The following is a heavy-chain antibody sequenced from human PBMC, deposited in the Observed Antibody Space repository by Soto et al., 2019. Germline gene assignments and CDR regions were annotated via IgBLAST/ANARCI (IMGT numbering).Heavy chain of an antibody. D-gene: IGHD3-22*01. CDR1: GGTFTTLA. CDR3: ARRAHDSSAYHFRNYFDY. CDR2: IIPIFKTA. V-gene: IGHV1-69*01. J-gene: IGHJ4*02. Sequence: QVQLVQSGSQLKKPGSSVKVSCVASGGTFTTLAISWVRQEPGQGLEWMGEIIPIFKTAYYAQKFQGRVTITADESTSAAYMELTSLRSEDTAVYYCARRAHDSSAYHFRNYFDYWGQGTLVTVSS.